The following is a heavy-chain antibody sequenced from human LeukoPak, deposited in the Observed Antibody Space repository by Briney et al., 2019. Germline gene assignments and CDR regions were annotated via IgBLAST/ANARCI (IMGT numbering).Heavy chain of an antibody. CDR2: ISTSSSYI. CDR1: GFTFNTYG. CDR3: AKSYYYGSGSPSLDY. Sequence: GGSLRLSCAASGFTFNTYGMNWVRQAPGKGLEWVSSISTSSSYIYYADSVKGRFTISTDNSKNTLYLQMNSLRVEDTAVYYCAKSYYYGSGSPSLDYWGQGTLVTVSS. D-gene: IGHD3-10*01. J-gene: IGHJ4*02. V-gene: IGHV3-21*04.